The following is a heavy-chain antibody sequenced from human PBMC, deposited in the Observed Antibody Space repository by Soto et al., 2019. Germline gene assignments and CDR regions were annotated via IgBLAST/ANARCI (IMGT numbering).Heavy chain of an antibody. CDR1: GYSFTSYW. J-gene: IGHJ6*02. CDR2: IDPSDSYT. CDR3: ARRWFGDCPWCKTNYGMDV. D-gene: IGHD3-10*01. Sequence: EVQLVQSGAEVKKPGESLRISCKGSGYSFTSYWISWVRQMPGKGLEWMGRIDPSDSYTNYSPSFQGHVTISADKSISTAYLQWSSLKASDTAMYYCARRWFGDCPWCKTNYGMDVWGQGTTVTVSS. V-gene: IGHV5-10-1*03.